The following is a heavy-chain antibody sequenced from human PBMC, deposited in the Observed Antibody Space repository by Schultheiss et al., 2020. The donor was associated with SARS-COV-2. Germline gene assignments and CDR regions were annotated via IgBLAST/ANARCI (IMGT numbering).Heavy chain of an antibody. CDR1: GFSLSTSGMC. CDR3: AHRLGYCSSTSCYNYYYYYMDV. CDR2: IDWDDDK. V-gene: IGHV2-5*08. J-gene: IGHJ6*03. D-gene: IGHD2-2*02. Sequence: SGPTLVKPTQTLTLTCTFSGFSLSTSGMCVSWIRQPPGKALEWLARIDWDDDKRYSPSLKSRLTISKDTSKSQVVLTMTNMDPVDTATYYCAHRLGYCSSTSCYNYYYYYMDVWGKGTTVTVSS.